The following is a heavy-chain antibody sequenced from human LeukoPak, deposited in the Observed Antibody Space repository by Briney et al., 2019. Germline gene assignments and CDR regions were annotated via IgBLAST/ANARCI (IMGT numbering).Heavy chain of an antibody. CDR2: IRYDGSNK. J-gene: IGHJ4*02. D-gene: IGHD4-23*01. V-gene: IGHV3-30*02. CDR3: AKHGGNGLEVDY. CDR1: GFTFSSYG. Sequence: GGSLRLSCAASGFTFSSYGMHWVRQAPGKGLEWGAFIRYDGSNKYYADSVKGRFTISRDNSKNTLYLQMNSLRAEDTAVYYCAKHGGNGLEVDYWGQGTLVTVSS.